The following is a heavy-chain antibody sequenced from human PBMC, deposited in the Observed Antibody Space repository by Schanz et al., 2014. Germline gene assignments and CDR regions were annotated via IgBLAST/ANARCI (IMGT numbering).Heavy chain of an antibody. D-gene: IGHD7-27*01. V-gene: IGHV7-4-1*02. J-gene: IGHJ4*02. Sequence: QVQLVQSGSELKKPGASVNISCKASGYTFTSNALNWVRQAPGQGLEWMGWINTNTGNPTYAQGFTGRFVFSLDTSVSTAYLQISFLKADDTAVFFCARGEANWGQYWGQGTLVTVSS. CDR3: ARGEANWGQY. CDR1: GYTFTSNA. CDR2: INTNTGNP.